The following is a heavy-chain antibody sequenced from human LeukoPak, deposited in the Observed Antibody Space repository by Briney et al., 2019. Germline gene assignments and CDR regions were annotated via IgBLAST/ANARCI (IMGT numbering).Heavy chain of an antibody. J-gene: IGHJ4*02. CDR2: IYPGDSDT. D-gene: IGHD3-22*01. Sequence: GESLKISCQGSGYSFTSYWIGWVRQLPGKGLEWMGIIYPGDSDTRYSPSFQGQVTISADKSISTAYLQWSSLKASDTAMYYCARLDYYDSSGHFEYWGQGTLVTVSS. CDR3: ARLDYYDSSGHFEY. CDR1: GYSFTSYW. V-gene: IGHV5-51*01.